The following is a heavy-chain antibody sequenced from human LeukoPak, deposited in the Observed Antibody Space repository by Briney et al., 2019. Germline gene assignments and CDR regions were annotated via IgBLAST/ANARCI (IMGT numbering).Heavy chain of an antibody. J-gene: IGHJ4*02. CDR2: ISYDGSNK. CDR1: GFTFSSYG. CDR3: ASYNSSWYYFDY. D-gene: IGHD6-13*01. Sequence: GGSLRLSCAASGFTFSSYGMHWVRQAPGKGLEWVAVISYDGSNKYYADSVKGRFTISRDNSKNTLFLQMNSLRAEDTAVYYCASYNSSWYYFDYWGQGTLVTVSS. V-gene: IGHV3-30*03.